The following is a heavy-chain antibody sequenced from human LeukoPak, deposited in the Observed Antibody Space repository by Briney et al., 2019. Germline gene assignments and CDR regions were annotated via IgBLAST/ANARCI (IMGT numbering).Heavy chain of an antibody. D-gene: IGHD2-15*01. CDR2: INWNGGST. Sequence: GGSLRLSCAASGFTFDDYGMSWVRQAPGKGLEWVSGINWNGGSTGYADSVKGRFTISRDNAKNSQYLQMNSLRAEDTAVYYCARVPPLGHCSGGSCPPFGPWGQGTLVTVSS. J-gene: IGHJ5*02. V-gene: IGHV3-20*04. CDR3: ARVPPLGHCSGGSCPPFGP. CDR1: GFTFDDYG.